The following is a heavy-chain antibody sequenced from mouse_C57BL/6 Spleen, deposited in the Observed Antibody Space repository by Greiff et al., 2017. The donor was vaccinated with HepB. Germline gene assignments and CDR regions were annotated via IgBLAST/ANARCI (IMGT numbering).Heavy chain of an antibody. J-gene: IGHJ1*03. V-gene: IGHV5-4*01. CDR2: ISDGGNYT. Sequence: EVKLMESGGGLVKPGGSLKLSCAASGFTFSSYAMSWVRQTPEKRLEWVATISDGGNYTYYPDNVKGRFTITRDNAKNNLYLQMSHLKSEDTAMYYCARDDRWYFDVWGTGTTVTVSS. CDR1: GFTFSSYA. CDR3: ARDDRWYFDV.